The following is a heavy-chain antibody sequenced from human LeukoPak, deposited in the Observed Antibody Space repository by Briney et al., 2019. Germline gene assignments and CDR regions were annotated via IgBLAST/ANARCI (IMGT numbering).Heavy chain of an antibody. Sequence: SETLSLTCGVSGGSISSGGYSWSWIRQPPGKGLEWIGYIYHSGSTYYNPFLKSRVTISVDRSKNQFSLKLSSVTAADTAVYYCARGYGSGLVDYWGQGTLVTVSS. CDR3: ARGYGSGLVDY. D-gene: IGHD3-10*01. V-gene: IGHV4-30-2*01. CDR1: GGSISSGGYS. CDR2: IYHSGST. J-gene: IGHJ4*02.